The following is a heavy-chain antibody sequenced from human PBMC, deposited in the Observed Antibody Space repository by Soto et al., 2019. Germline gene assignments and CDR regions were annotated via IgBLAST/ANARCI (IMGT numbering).Heavy chain of an antibody. V-gene: IGHV1-18*01. CDR2: ISPYNGNT. CDR3: ARDLVSGSDFWRAYNGGYFDY. D-gene: IGHD3-3*01. Sequence: ASVKVSCKASGYTFRKYLSTWVRQAPGQGLEWMAWISPYNGNTNYAQDLQGRVTMTTDTSTSTAYMELRSLTSEDTAMYYCARDLVSGSDFWRAYNGGYFDYWGQGTLVTAPQ. CDR1: GYTFRKYL. J-gene: IGHJ4*02.